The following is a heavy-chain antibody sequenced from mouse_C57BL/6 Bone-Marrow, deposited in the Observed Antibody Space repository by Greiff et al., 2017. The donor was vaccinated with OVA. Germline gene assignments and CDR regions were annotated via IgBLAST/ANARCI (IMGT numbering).Heavy chain of an antibody. J-gene: IGHJ4*01. V-gene: IGHV1-75*01. CDR3: ARCHYYGSSYDAMDY. D-gene: IGHD1-1*01. CDR2: IFPGGGST. CDR1: GYTFTDYY. Sequence: QVQLQQSGPELVKPGASVKISCKASGYTFTDYYINWVKQRPGQGLEWIGWIFPGGGSTYSNEKFKGKATLPVDKSSSTAYMLLSSLTSEDSAVYFCARCHYYGSSYDAMDYWGQGTSVTVSS.